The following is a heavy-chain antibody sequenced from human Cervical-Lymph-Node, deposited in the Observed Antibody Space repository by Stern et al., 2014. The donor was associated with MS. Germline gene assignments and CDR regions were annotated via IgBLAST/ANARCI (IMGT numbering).Heavy chain of an antibody. CDR3: ATAWDSGSYYGNWFDP. V-gene: IGHV3-30*04. CDR1: GFSFSTYV. CDR2: ISYDGRNK. J-gene: IGHJ5*02. Sequence: VQLVESGGGVVQPGRSLRLSCAASGFSFSTYVMHWVRQAPGKGLEWVTLISYDGRNKYYADSVKDRFTISRDNSKNTLYLQMNSLRAEDTAVYYCATAWDSGSYYGNWFDPWGQGTLVTVSS. D-gene: IGHD1-26*01.